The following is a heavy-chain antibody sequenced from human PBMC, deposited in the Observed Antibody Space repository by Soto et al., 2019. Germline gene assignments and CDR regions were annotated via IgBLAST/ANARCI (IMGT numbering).Heavy chain of an antibody. CDR3: AKDLTSTSRTPEL. D-gene: IGHD2-2*01. Sequence: GGSLRLSCGASGFTFSSYAMSWVRQAPGKGLEWVSAISDSGGSTYYADSMKGRFTISRDNSKNTLCLQMNSLRAEDTAIYYCAKDLTSTSRTPELWGQGTLVTVSS. J-gene: IGHJ4*02. CDR1: GFTFSSYA. CDR2: ISDSGGST. V-gene: IGHV3-23*01.